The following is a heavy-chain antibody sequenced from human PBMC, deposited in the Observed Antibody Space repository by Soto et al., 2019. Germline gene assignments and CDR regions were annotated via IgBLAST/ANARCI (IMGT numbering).Heavy chain of an antibody. D-gene: IGHD3-9*01. J-gene: IGHJ4*02. Sequence: EVQLVQSGAEVKKPGESLKISCKGSGYSFTSYWIGWVRQMPGKGLEWMGIIYPGDSDTRYSPSFPGQVTISADKSIRTAYLQWSSLQASDTAVYYCARHRNYDILTGHPDYWGQGTLVTVSS. V-gene: IGHV5-51*01. CDR2: IYPGDSDT. CDR3: ARHRNYDILTGHPDY. CDR1: GYSFTSYW.